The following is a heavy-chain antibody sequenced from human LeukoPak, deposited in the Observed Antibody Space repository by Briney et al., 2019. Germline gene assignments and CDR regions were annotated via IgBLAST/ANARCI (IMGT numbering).Heavy chain of an antibody. J-gene: IGHJ6*03. Sequence: PGGSLRLSCAASGFTFSSYAMSWVRQAPGKGLEWVSAISGSGGSTYYADSVKGRFTISRDNSKNTLYLQMNSLRAEDTAVYYCAKDGDFGVVRIYYYYMDVWGKGTTVTVSS. CDR1: GFTFSSYA. V-gene: IGHV3-23*01. CDR3: AKDGDFGVVRIYYYYMDV. CDR2: ISGSGGST. D-gene: IGHD3-3*01.